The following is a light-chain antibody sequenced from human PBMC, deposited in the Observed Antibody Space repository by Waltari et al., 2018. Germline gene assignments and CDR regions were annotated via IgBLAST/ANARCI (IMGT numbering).Light chain of an antibody. Sequence: EIVLTQSPATLSLSPGERATLSCRASQSINTYLAWYQQKPAKAPRLLIYDAANRATGIPARFSGSGSGTDFTLIISSLEPEDFVVYYCQQRSNWPPITFGQGTRLEMK. CDR1: QSINTY. J-gene: IGKJ5*01. CDR2: DAA. CDR3: QQRSNWPPIT. V-gene: IGKV3-11*01.